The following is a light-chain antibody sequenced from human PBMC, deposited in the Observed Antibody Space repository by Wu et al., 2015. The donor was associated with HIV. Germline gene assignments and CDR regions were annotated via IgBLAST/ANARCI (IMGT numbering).Light chain of an antibody. CDR2: DAS. V-gene: IGKV3-11*01. CDR3: QQRSYSIT. CDR1: PSVASE. J-gene: IGKJ5*01. Sequence: EVVLTQSPATLSVSLGERATLSCRASPSVASELAWFQHKAGQAPRLLIYDASNRATGIPARFSGSGSGTDFTLTINSLEPEDVAVYYCQQRSYSITFGQGTRLEIK.